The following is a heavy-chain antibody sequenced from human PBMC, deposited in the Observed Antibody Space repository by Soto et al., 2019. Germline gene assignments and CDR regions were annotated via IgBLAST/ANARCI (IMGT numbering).Heavy chain of an antibody. J-gene: IGHJ6*02. Sequence: PSETLSLTCTVSGGSITSSYWSWIRRPPGKGLEWIAYIYDTGISGYTPSTSYNPSLKSRVTRSVDTSKSQFSLKLTSVTAADTAVYYCARGEDAFFYYGLDVWGQGITVTVSS. CDR2: IYDTGISGYTPST. CDR1: GGSITSSY. CDR3: ARGEDAFFYYGLDV. V-gene: IGHV4-59*01.